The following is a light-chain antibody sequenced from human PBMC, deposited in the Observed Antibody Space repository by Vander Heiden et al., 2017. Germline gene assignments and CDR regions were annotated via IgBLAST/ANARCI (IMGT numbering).Light chain of an antibody. Sequence: QSALPQPASVSGSPGQSITISCTGTSSAVGGYNYVSWYQQPPGNAPKLMIYEVSNRPSGVSNRFSGSKSGNTASLTISGRQAEDEADYYCSSYTSSSTLVFGTGTKVTVL. CDR2: EVS. CDR3: SSYTSSSTLV. J-gene: IGLJ1*01. V-gene: IGLV2-14*01. CDR1: SSAVGGYNY.